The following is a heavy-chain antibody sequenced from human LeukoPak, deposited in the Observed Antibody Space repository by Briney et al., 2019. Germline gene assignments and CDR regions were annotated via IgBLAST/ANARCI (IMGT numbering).Heavy chain of an antibody. D-gene: IGHD3-9*01. CDR2: ISYSGTT. V-gene: IGHV4-39*01. CDR1: SASISSSPYF. J-gene: IGHJ4*02. CDR3: ARHAAVAYFDITEEDY. Sequence: PSETLSLTCTVSSASISSSPYFWGWIRQSPGTGLEWIGSISYSGTTYYNPSLKSRVTISVDTSKNQFSLKLSSMTAADTAVYYCARHAAVAYFDITEEDYWGQGTLVTVSS.